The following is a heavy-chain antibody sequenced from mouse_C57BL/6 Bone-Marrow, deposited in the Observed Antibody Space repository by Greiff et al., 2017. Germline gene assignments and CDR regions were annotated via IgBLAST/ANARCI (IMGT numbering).Heavy chain of an antibody. CDR3: ARTKCPWFAY. V-gene: IGHV5-2*03. J-gene: IGHJ3*01. D-gene: IGHD6-1*01. Sequence: EVKLVESGGGLVQPGESLKLSCESNEYEFPYHDMSWVSKTPGKRLELVAAINSDGGSTYYPDTMERRFIFSRDNTKKTLYLQVSTLMSEGTALEYCARTKCPWFAYWGQGTLVTVSA. CDR2: INSDGGST. CDR1: EYEFPYHD.